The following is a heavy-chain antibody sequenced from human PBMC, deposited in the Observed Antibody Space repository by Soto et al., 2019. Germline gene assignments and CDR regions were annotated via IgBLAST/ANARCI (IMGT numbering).Heavy chain of an antibody. CDR2: ITGRGDST. Sequence: GGSLRLSCAASGFTFTSFAVSWVRQAPGKGLEWVSAITGRGDSTYYADSVKGRFTISRDNSKSTLYLQMMSLRAEDTAVYYCAKDLYVQPPSGWFDPWGQGTVVTVSS. J-gene: IGHJ5*02. D-gene: IGHD1-26*01. CDR1: GFTFTSFA. CDR3: AKDLYVQPPSGWFDP. V-gene: IGHV3-23*01.